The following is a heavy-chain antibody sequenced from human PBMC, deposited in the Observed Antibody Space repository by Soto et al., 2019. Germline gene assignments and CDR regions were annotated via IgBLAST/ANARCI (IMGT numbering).Heavy chain of an antibody. V-gene: IGHV4-38-2*02. J-gene: IGHJ6*02. D-gene: IGHD6-13*01. Sequence: SETLSLTCTVSGDCIRSGSYWGWIRQPPGKGLEWIGSIYSTGNTYYNPSLNSQVTISVDTSKNQFSLNVISVTAADTAVYYCRRSSRYSTDVWGQGTTVT. CDR2: IYSTGNT. CDR3: RRSSRYSTDV. CDR1: GDCIRSGSY.